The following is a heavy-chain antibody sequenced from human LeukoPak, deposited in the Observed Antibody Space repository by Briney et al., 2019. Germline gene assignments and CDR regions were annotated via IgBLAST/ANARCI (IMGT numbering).Heavy chain of an antibody. CDR3: ARDKYSSSSGGFDY. CDR1: GFTFSSYS. Sequence: PAGSLRLSCAASGFTFSSYSINWVRQAPGKGLEWVSSISSSSRYINYADSVKGRFTIFRDNAKNSLYLQMNSLRAEDTAVYYCARDKYSSSSGGFDYWGQGTLVTVSS. J-gene: IGHJ4*02. CDR2: ISSSSRYI. V-gene: IGHV3-21*01. D-gene: IGHD6-6*01.